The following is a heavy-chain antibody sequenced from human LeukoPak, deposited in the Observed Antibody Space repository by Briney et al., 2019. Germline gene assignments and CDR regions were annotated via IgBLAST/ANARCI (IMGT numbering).Heavy chain of an antibody. V-gene: IGHV1-69*13. D-gene: IGHD3-3*02. Sequence: SVKVSCKASGGSFSDYPINGVRQAPGQGLEWLGGIIPKYSASNYAQAFQGRVTITADESTNTVYMEMSGLRPDDTAVYYCVRPDRIFGVPAAFDAWGQGTLVAVSS. CDR3: VRPDRIFGVPAAFDA. CDR1: GGSFSDYP. CDR2: IIPKYSAS. J-gene: IGHJ3*01.